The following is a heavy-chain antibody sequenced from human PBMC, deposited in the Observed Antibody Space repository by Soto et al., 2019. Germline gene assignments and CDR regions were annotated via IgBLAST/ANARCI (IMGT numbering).Heavy chain of an antibody. J-gene: IGHJ4*02. CDR3: TKGSGGSSSVGRGY. Sequence: QVQLVESGGGVVQPGRSLRLSCAGSGVIFKNYALNWVRQAPGKGLEWVASITRDGYNKYYADSVKGRFTISRDNSRDTLSLQMTALRTEDSSIYYCTKGSGGSSSVGRGYWGQGTRVTVAS. D-gene: IGHD2-15*01. CDR2: ITRDGYNK. CDR1: GVIFKNYA. V-gene: IGHV3-30*04.